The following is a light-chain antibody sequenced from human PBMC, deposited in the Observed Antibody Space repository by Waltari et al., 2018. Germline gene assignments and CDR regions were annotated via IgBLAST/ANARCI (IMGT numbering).Light chain of an antibody. CDR2: DAS. CDR3: HQSFDWPRGT. CDR1: QGIDTY. J-gene: IGKJ1*01. Sequence: EIVLTKSPVTLSLSPGEGATLSCRAIQGIDTYLAWYQQKPGQAPRLLIYDASKRASGIPARFSGSGSGTDFTLTISSLGPEDSALYYCHQSFDWPRGTFGQGTKVEIK. V-gene: IGKV3-11*01.